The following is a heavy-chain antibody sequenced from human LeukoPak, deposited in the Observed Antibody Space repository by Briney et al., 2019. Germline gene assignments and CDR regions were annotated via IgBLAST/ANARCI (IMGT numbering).Heavy chain of an antibody. D-gene: IGHD4-11*01. V-gene: IGHV3-23*01. Sequence: GGSLRLSCAASGFAFSSYWMTWVRQAPGRGLEWVSGISNTGGSTYYADSVKGRFTISRDNSKNTVYLQMNSLRAEDTALYYCAKGRTTAWFDPWGQGTLVTVSS. CDR2: ISNTGGST. J-gene: IGHJ5*02. CDR1: GFAFSSYW. CDR3: AKGRTTAWFDP.